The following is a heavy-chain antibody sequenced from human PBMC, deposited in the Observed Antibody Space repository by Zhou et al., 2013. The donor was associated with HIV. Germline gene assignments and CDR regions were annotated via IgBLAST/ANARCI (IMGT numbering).Heavy chain of an antibody. CDR2: IIPNSGTR. D-gene: IGHD6-13*01. J-gene: IGHJ6*03. CDR3: ARSGEAAEYYYYYMNV. V-gene: IGHV1-69*14. CDR1: GDSLTKYA. Sequence: QVLLVQSGAEVKKPGSSVKVSCKASGDSLTKYAFSWVRQAPGQGLEWMGGIIPNSGTRNYARKFQGRFTVTADTSTTTVHMELRSLTSEDTGIYYCARSGEAAEYYYYYMNVWAKDHGHHLL.